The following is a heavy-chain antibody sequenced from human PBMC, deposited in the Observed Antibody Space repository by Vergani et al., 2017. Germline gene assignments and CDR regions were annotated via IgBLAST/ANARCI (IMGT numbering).Heavy chain of an antibody. V-gene: IGHV3-11*01. CDR1: GFSFSDHY. J-gene: IGHJ3*01. Sequence: QVQLVESGGGVVQPGRSLRLSCAASGFSFSDHYMTWIRQAPGKGLEWVSYISNSGNTIEYANSVKGRFSISRDNAKSSLFLQMDSLRAEDTVVYYCARDHRDYNNYPGTFDVWGQGSMVTVSS. CDR3: ARDHRDYNNYPGTFDV. D-gene: IGHD5-24*01. CDR2: ISNSGNTI.